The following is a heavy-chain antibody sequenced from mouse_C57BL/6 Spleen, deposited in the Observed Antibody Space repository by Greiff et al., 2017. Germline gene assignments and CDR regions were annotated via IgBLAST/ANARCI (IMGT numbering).Heavy chain of an antibody. Sequence: VMLVESGPELVKPGASVKISCKASGYAFSSSWMNWVKQRPGKGLEWIGRIYPGDGDTNYNGKFKGKATLTADKSSSTAYMQLSSLTSDDSAVYFCARYYYGSSYYAMDYWGQGTSVTVSS. CDR2: IYPGDGDT. CDR3: ARYYYGSSYYAMDY. CDR1: GYAFSSSW. D-gene: IGHD1-1*01. V-gene: IGHV1-82*01. J-gene: IGHJ4*01.